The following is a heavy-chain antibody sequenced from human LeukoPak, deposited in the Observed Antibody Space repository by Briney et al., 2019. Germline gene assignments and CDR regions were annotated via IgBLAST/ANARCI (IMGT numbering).Heavy chain of an antibody. D-gene: IGHD2-2*01. Sequence: SETLSLTCTVSSGSISSYYWMWIRQPPGKGLKWIVYIYYSGSTNYNPSLKSRVIMSVDTSKNQFSLQLSSVTAADTAVYYCARGEYQLDYWGQGTLVTVSS. CDR3: ARGEYQLDY. CDR2: IYYSGST. V-gene: IGHV4-59*01. J-gene: IGHJ4*02. CDR1: SGSISSYY.